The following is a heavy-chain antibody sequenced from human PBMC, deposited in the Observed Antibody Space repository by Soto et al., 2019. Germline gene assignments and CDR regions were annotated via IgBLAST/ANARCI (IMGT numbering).Heavy chain of an antibody. D-gene: IGHD3-10*01. CDR2: ISYDGSNK. CDR1: GFTFSSYG. J-gene: IGHJ4*02. V-gene: IGHV3-30*03. CDR3: ASFYGPFDS. Sequence: HPGGSLRLSCAASGFTFSSYGMHWVRQAPGKGLEWVAVISYDGSNKYYADSVKGRFTISRDNAKNSLYLQMNSLRAEDTALYYCASFYGPFDSWGQGTLVTVSS.